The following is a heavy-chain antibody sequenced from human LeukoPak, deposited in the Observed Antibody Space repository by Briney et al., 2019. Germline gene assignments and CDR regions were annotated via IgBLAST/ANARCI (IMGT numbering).Heavy chain of an antibody. CDR1: GGSISSYY. CDR2: INHSGST. Sequence: SETLSLTCTVSGGSISSYYWSWIRQPPGKGLEWIGEINHSGSTNYNPSLKSRVTISVDTSKNQFSLKLSSVTAADTAVYYCARPSPGIAVAAAGGFDPWGQGTLVTVSS. J-gene: IGHJ5*02. CDR3: ARPSPGIAVAAAGGFDP. V-gene: IGHV4-34*01. D-gene: IGHD6-19*01.